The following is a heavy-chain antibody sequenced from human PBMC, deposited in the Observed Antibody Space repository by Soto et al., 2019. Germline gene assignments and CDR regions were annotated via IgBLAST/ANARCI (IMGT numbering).Heavy chain of an antibody. CDR1: GGSISSGDYY. V-gene: IGHV4-30-4*01. J-gene: IGHJ4*02. CDR3: ARVGGAATRLYIGN. Sequence: QVQLQESGPGLVKPSQTLSLTCTVSGGSISSGDYYWSWIRQPPGKGLEWIGYIYYSGSTYYNPSLKSRVTISVDTSNNQFALKLSSVTASDTAVYYCARVGGAATRLYIGNWGQGTLVTVSS. D-gene: IGHD2-15*01. CDR2: IYYSGST.